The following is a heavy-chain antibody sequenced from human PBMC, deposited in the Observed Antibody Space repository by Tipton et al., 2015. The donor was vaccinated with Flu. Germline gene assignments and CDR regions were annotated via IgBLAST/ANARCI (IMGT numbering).Heavy chain of an antibody. CDR3: ARVRSSYNVFDAFEI. V-gene: IGHV3-33*01. D-gene: IGHD1-14*01. CDR1: GFTFSSYG. Sequence: SLRLSCAASGFTFSSYGMHWVRQAPGKGLEWVAVIWYDGSNKFHADSVKGRFTISRDNSKNTLYLQMNSLRAEDTALYYCARVRSSYNVFDAFEIWGQGTMVTVSS. CDR2: IWYDGSNK. J-gene: IGHJ3*02.